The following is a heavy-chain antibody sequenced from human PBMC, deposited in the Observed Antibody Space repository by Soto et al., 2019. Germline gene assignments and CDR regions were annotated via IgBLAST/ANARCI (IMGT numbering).Heavy chain of an antibody. J-gene: IGHJ4*02. CDR1: GYTFTSYG. D-gene: IGHD3-10*01. CDR3: ARDGQLLWFGGSALKFYYFDY. CDR2: ISAYNGNT. Sequence: ASVKVSCKASGYTFTSYGISWVRQAPGQGLEWMGWISAYNGNTNYAQKLQGRVTMTTDTSTSTAYMELRSLRSDDTAVYYCARDGQLLWFGGSALKFYYFDYWGQGTLVTVSS. V-gene: IGHV1-18*01.